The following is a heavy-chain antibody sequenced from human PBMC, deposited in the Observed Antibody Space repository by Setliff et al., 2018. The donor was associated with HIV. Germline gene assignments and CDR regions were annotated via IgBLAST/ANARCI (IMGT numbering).Heavy chain of an antibody. CDR2: IYYSGTT. D-gene: IGHD1-26*01. CDR3: AREDGSYDGGRGAFEI. CDR1: GGSISSYY. V-gene: IGHV4-59*12. Sequence: SETLSLTCSVSGGSISSYYWSWIRQPPGKGLEWIGYIYYSGTTNYNPSLKSRVTISVDTSKNQFSLNLSSVTAADTAVYYCAREDGSYDGGRGAFEIWGQGTMVTVSS. J-gene: IGHJ3*02.